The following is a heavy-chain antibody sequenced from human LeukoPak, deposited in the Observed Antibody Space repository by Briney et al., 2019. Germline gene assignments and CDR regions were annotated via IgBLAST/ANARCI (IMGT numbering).Heavy chain of an antibody. J-gene: IGHJ4*02. CDR3: ARLSKRPPGTDFDY. D-gene: IGHD2/OR15-2a*01. CDR2: IKQDGSEK. CDR1: GFSFTSYA. V-gene: IGHV3-7*01. Sequence: GGSLRLSCVASGFSFTSYAMSWVRQAPARGLEWVANIKQDGSEKYYVDSVEGRFTISRDNAKNSLYLQMNSLRAEDTAVYYCARLSKRPPGTDFDYWGQGTLVTVSS.